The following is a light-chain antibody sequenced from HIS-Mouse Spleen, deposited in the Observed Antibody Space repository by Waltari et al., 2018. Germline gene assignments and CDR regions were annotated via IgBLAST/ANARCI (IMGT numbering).Light chain of an antibody. J-gene: IGKJ1*01. V-gene: IGKV3-20*01. Sequence: EIVLTPSPGTLPLSPGERATLSCRASQSVSSSYLAWYQQKPGQAPRLLIYGASSKATSIPDRFSGSGSGTDFALTISRLEPEDFAVYYCQQYGISPTFGQGTKVEIK. CDR1: QSVSSSY. CDR2: GAS. CDR3: QQYGISPT.